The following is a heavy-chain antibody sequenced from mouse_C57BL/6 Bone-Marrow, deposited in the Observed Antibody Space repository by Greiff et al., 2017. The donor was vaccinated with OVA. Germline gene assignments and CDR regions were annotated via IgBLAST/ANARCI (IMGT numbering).Heavy chain of an antibody. CDR2: IDPSDSYT. CDR3: ARSYYYWYFDV. CDR1: GYTFTSYW. V-gene: IGHV1-50*01. D-gene: IGHD1-1*01. J-gene: IGHJ1*03. Sequence: QVQLQQPGAELVKPGASVKLSCKASGYTFTSYWMQWVKQRPGQGLEWIGEIDPSDSYTNYNQKFKGKATLTVDTSSSTAYMQLSSLTSEDSAVYYCARSYYYWYFDVWGTGTTVTVSS.